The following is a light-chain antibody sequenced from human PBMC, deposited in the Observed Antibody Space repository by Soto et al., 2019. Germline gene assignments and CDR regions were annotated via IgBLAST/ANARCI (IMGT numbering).Light chain of an antibody. CDR1: QSVGSN. CDR2: GAS. V-gene: IGKV3-15*01. J-gene: IGKJ4*01. CDR3: QQYNIWPEG. Sequence: EIVMTQSPATLSASPGERAALSCRASQSVGSNLAWYQQKPGQAPRLLIYGASTRATAIPARFSGSGSGTEFTLTISSLQSEDFAVYYCQQYNIWPEGFGGGTQVEIK.